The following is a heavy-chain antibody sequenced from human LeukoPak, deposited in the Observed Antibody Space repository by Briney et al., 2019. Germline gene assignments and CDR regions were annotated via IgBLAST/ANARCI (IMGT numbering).Heavy chain of an antibody. CDR2: ISGSGGST. D-gene: IGHD1-26*01. J-gene: IGHJ4*02. V-gene: IGHV3-23*01. CDR3: AKDHRISGGGDY. CDR1: GFTFSSYA. Sequence: PGGSLRLSCAASGFTFSSYAMSWVRQAPGKGLEWVSAISGSGGSTYYADSVKGRFTISRDNSKNTLYLQMNSLRAEDTAVYYRAKDHRISGGGDYWGQGTLVTVSS.